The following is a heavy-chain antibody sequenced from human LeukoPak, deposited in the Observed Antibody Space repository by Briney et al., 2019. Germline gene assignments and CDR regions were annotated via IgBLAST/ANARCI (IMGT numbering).Heavy chain of an antibody. J-gene: IGHJ4*02. CDR1: GYTFTTYY. CDR3: ARGSRPVYNLLTGKRYFDY. D-gene: IGHD3-9*01. V-gene: IGHV1-46*01. CDR2: INPSGGST. Sequence: GASVKVSCKASGYTFTTYYVHWVRQAPGQGPEWMGIINPSGGSTTYAQKFRGRLTMTRDMSTSTVYMELSSLRSEDTAVYYCARGSRPVYNLLTGKRYFDYWGQGTLLTVSS.